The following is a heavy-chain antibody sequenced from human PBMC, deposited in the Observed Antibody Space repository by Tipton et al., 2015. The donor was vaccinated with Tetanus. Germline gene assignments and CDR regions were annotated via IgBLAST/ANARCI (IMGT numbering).Heavy chain of an antibody. V-gene: IGHV5-51*01. CDR2: INPTDYQT. CDR1: GYNFTIYW. CDR3: ARRLGPYTGDQIWHFDL. J-gene: IGHJ2*01. Sequence: QLVQSGAEVKKPGESLKISCKPSGYNFTIYWIGWVRQMPGKGLEWMGVINPTDYQTSYNPSFEGQVTISADRSISTAYLQWSSRKASDTAVFFCARRLGPYTGDQIWHFDLWGRGTLVTVSS. D-gene: IGHD7-27*01.